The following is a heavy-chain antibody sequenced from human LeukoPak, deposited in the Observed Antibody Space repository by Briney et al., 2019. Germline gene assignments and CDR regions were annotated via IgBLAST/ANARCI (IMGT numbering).Heavy chain of an antibody. V-gene: IGHV3-21*01. CDR1: GFTFSSYS. D-gene: IGHD1-1*01. CDR2: ISKTSNHI. J-gene: IGHJ6*02. Sequence: GGSLRLSCAASGFTFSSYSMDWLRQAPGKGLEWVSSISKTSNHIYYADSVKGRFTISRDNAKNSIYLQMNSLRVEDRAVYYCARHMETVPDYYYGMDVWGQGTTVTVSS. CDR3: ARHMETVPDYYYGMDV.